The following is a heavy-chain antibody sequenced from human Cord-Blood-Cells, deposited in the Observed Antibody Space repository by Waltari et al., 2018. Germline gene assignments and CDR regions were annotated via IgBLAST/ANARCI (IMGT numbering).Heavy chain of an antibody. V-gene: IGHV1-8*01. CDR3: ARGRXXYXXXMDV. CDR2: MNPNSGNT. J-gene: IGHJ6*03. Sequence: GQGLEWMGWMNPNSGNTGYAQKFQGRVTMTRNTSIXTXXMELSSLRSEDTAVYYCARGRXXYXXXMDVWGKGTTVTVSS.